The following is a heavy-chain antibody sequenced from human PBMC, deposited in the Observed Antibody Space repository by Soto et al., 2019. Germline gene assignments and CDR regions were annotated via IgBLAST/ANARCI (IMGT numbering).Heavy chain of an antibody. CDR3: ARGDSVTTINFDY. J-gene: IGHJ4*02. CDR1: GYTFTSYG. V-gene: IGHV1-18*01. D-gene: IGHD4-17*01. CDR2: ISAYNDDT. Sequence: QVQLVQSGAEVKKPGASVKVSCKTSGYTFTSYGISWVRQAPGQGLEWMGWISAYNDDTNYAQNLQDRVTMTTDTSTSTAYMELRSLKSDDTAVYFCARGDSVTTINFDYWGQGTLVTVSS.